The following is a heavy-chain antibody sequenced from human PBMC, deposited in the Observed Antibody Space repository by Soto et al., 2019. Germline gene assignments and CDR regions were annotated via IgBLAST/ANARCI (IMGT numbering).Heavy chain of an antibody. CDR3: ARGGFLEQHFDF. CDR1: GYSFTSYD. V-gene: IGHV1-8*01. J-gene: IGHJ4*02. Sequence: GASVKVSCKASGYSFTSYDMNWVRQATGQGLEWVGWMNPNSGTTGYAQKFQGRVTMTRDTSTSTAYMELSSLTSEDTAVYYCARGGFLEQHFDFWGQGTVVTVSS. CDR2: MNPNSGTT. D-gene: IGHD3-3*01.